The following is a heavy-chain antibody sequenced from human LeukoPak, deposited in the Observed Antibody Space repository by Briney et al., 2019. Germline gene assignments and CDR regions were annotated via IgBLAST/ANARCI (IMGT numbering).Heavy chain of an antibody. CDR1: GYTFTDYY. CDR2: INPNSGGT. D-gene: IGHD1-26*01. J-gene: IGHJ4*02. Sequence: GASVKVSFKASGYTFTDYYMHWVRQAPGQGLEWMGWINPNSGGTNYAQKFQGRVTITRDTSISTAYMELSRLRSDDTAVYYCARISWELLDYFDYWGQGTLVTVSS. CDR3: ARISWELLDYFDY. V-gene: IGHV1-2*02.